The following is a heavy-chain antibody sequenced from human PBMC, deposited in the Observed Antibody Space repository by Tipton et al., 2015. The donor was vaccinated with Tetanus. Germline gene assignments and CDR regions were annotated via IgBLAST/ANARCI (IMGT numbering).Heavy chain of an antibody. V-gene: IGHV5-51*01. Sequence: QLVQSGAEVKKPGESLKISCQGSGYNFNLYWIAWVSQMPGKGLEWMGIIYPGDSDTTYSPSFQGQVTISADRSISTAYLQWSSLKAPDTAVFFCARRLGPYTGDQIWHFDLWGRGTLVTVSS. CDR1: GYNFNLYW. J-gene: IGHJ2*01. CDR3: ARRLGPYTGDQIWHFDL. CDR2: IYPGDSDT. D-gene: IGHD7-27*01.